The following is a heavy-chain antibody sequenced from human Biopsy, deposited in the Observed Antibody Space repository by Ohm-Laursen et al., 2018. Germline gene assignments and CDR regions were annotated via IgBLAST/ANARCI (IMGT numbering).Heavy chain of an antibody. CDR3: AHARGYSYGYSYFDY. V-gene: IGHV2-5*01. CDR2: IYWNNDK. Sequence: TQTLTLTYTLSGFSLSNSGVGVAWIRQPPGKALEWLAIIYWNNDKHFSPSLRSRLTITKDTSRNQVVLTVTNMDPVDTATYSCAHARGYSYGYSYFDYWGQGTLVTVSS. CDR1: GFSLSNSGVG. D-gene: IGHD5-18*01. J-gene: IGHJ4*02.